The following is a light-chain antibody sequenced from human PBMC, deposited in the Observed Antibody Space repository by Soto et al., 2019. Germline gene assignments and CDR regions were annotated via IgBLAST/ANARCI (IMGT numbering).Light chain of an antibody. CDR2: DTS. CDR3: QKRHNWPIT. J-gene: IGKJ5*01. CDR1: ETIRGL. V-gene: IGKV3-11*01. Sequence: IVLTQSPATLSLSPRESPTLSWRASETIRGLVAWYQQRPGQPPRLLIYDTSNRATGIPARCSGSGSGTDFTLTISGLEPADLGVYYWQKRHNWPITFGQGTRGDIK.